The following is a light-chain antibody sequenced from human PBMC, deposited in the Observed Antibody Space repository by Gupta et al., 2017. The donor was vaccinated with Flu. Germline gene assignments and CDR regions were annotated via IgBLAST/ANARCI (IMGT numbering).Light chain of an antibody. V-gene: IGLV1-44*01. CDR2: NNN. J-gene: IGLJ2*01. CDR1: NSNVGDNT. Sequence: QSVLPQPPSVSGTPGQRVTISCSGSNSNVGDNTVNWYQQLPGTAPKLLIYNNNQRPSGVPDRFSGSKSGTSASLAISGLQSEDEADYYCAAWDDSVNGRVFGGGTKLTVL. CDR3: AAWDDSVNGRV.